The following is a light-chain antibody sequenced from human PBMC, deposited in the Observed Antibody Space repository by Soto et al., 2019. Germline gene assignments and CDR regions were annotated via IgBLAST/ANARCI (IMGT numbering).Light chain of an antibody. V-gene: IGKV3-20*01. CDR2: GAS. CDR1: QRVSSSY. Sequence: EFVSAQSRGTLSLSPGASATLSCRASQRVSSSYLAWYQQKPGQAPRLLIYGASSRATGIPDRFSGSGSGTDFTLTISRLQPEDFAVYYCQQYGSSTETFGQGTKVDIK. J-gene: IGKJ1*01. CDR3: QQYGSSTET.